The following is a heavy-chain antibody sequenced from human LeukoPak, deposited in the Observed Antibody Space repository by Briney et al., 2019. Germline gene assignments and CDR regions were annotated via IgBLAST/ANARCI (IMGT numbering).Heavy chain of an antibody. CDR2: IKQDGSEK. J-gene: IGHJ6*03. CDR3: ARAPYDILTGYYSSYYYYYMDV. Sequence: PGGSLRLSCAASGFTFSSYAMSWVRQAPGKGLEWVANIKQDGSEKYYVDSVKGRFTISRDNAKNSLYLQMNSLRAEDTAVYYCARAPYDILTGYYSSYYYYYMDVWGKGTTVTVSS. D-gene: IGHD3-9*01. V-gene: IGHV3-7*01. CDR1: GFTFSSYA.